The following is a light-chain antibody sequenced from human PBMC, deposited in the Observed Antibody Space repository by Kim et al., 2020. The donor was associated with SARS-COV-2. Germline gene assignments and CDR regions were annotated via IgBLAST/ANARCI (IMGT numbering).Light chain of an antibody. V-gene: IGKV1-5*01. Sequence: ASVGDRVTITCRASQSISSWLAWYQQKPGKAPKLLIYDASSLESGVPSRFSGSGSGTEFTLTISSLQPDDFATYYCQQYDSYSPTFGQGTKVDIK. CDR2: DAS. CDR1: QSISSW. CDR3: QQYDSYSPT. J-gene: IGKJ1*01.